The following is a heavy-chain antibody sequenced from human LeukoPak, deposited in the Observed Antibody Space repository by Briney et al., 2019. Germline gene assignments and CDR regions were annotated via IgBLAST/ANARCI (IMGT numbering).Heavy chain of an antibody. CDR1: GFIFSNYA. J-gene: IGHJ4*02. CDR2: ISGSDGST. CDR3: AKLRSGDPVAATNY. D-gene: IGHD2-15*01. V-gene: IGHV3-23*01. Sequence: PGGSLRLSCAASGFIFSNYAMSWVRQASGKGLEWVSTISGSDGSTYYADSVKGRFTISRDNSKNTLYLQMNSLRVDDTAVYYCAKLRSGDPVAATNYWGQGTLVTVSS.